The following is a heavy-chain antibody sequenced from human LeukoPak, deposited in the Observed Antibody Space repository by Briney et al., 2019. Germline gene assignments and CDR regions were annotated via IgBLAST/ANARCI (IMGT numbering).Heavy chain of an antibody. CDR2: INPNSGGT. J-gene: IGHJ6*03. CDR3: ARETYYDFWSGYHHYYYYYMDV. D-gene: IGHD3-3*01. CDR1: GYTFTGYY. V-gene: IGHV1-2*02. Sequence: GASVKVSCKASGYTFTGYYMHWVRQAPGQGLEWMGWINPNSGGTNYAQKFQGRVTMTRDTSISTAYMELSRLRSDDTAVYYYARETYYDFWSGYHHYYYYYMDVWGKGTTVTVSS.